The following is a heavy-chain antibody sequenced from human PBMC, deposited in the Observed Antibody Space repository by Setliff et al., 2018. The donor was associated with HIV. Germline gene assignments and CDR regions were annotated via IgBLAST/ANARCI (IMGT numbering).Heavy chain of an antibody. CDR2: VSSRGDT. Sequence: SETLSLTCTVSDSGTYYWSWIRQPAGKGLEWIGRVSSRGDTNYNPSLKSRVTMSVDTSKNQFSLKVNPVTAADTAVYYCARRITIFGAYYFDYWGQGTLVTVSS. J-gene: IGHJ4*02. V-gene: IGHV4-4*07. CDR3: ARRITIFGAYYFDY. CDR1: DSGTYY. D-gene: IGHD3-3*01.